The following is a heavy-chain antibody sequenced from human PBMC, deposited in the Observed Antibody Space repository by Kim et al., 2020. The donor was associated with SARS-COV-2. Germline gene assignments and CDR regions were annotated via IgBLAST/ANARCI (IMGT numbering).Heavy chain of an antibody. CDR3: ARVRWLVDKGTFQH. CDR1: GGTFSSYT. V-gene: IGHV1-69*02. J-gene: IGHJ1*01. CDR2: IIPILGIA. D-gene: IGHD6-19*01. Sequence: SVKVSCKASGGTFSSYTISWVRQAPGQGLEWMGRIIPILGIANYAQKFQGRVTITADKSTSTAYMELSSLRSEDTAVYYCARVRWLVDKGTFQHWGQGTLVTVSS.